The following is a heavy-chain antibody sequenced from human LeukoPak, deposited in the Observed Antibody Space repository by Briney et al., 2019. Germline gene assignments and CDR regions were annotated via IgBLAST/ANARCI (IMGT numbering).Heavy chain of an antibody. CDR3: AREGAVAGTRQYHFDY. J-gene: IGHJ4*02. Sequence: GGSLRLSFAASGFTFRCYSMSWVRQAPGKGLEWVSYISSSSSTIYYADSVKGRFTISRDNAKNSLYLQMNSLRDEDTAVYYCAREGAVAGTRQYHFDYLGQGTLVTVSS. CDR1: GFTFRCYS. D-gene: IGHD6-19*01. CDR2: ISSSSSTI. V-gene: IGHV3-48*02.